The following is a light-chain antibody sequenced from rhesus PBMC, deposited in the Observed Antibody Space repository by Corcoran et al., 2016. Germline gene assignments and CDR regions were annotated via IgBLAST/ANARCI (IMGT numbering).Light chain of an antibody. J-gene: IGLJ1*01. V-gene: IGLV2-13*03. CDR1: TSDLGAYAR. Sequence: QAAPTQSPSVSGSPGQSVTISCSGTTSDLGAYARVTWYQQHPGKAPKLLIYDDSKRPSGVSARFSGFKSGSTASLTISGLQAEDEADYYCCSHAASDIYIFGVGTRLTVL. CDR2: DDS. CDR3: CSHAASDIYI.